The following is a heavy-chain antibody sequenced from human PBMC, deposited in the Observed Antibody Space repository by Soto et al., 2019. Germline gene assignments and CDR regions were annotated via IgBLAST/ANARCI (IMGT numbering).Heavy chain of an antibody. Sequence: VQLLESGGGLVQPGGSLRLSCTASGFTLNNHAMSWVRQAPGKGLEWVSVISGSDGSTYYTDSVRGRFSISRDSSNNTLYLQMSSLRAEDTAVYYGASPPRATVTDNIFDFWGPGTLVTVSS. V-gene: IGHV3-23*01. CDR3: ASPPRATVTDNIFDF. D-gene: IGHD4-17*01. J-gene: IGHJ4*02. CDR1: GFTLNNHA. CDR2: ISGSDGST.